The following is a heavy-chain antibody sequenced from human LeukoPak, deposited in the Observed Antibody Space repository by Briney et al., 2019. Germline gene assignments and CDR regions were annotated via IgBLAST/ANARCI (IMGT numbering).Heavy chain of an antibody. CDR2: VNPSDGST. CDR3: ARTNSGSYPFGY. CDR1: GYTFTGYY. V-gene: IGHV1-46*01. J-gene: IGHJ4*02. Sequence: ASVKVSCKASGYTFTGYYMHWVRQAPGQGLEWMGIVNPSDGSTTYAQKFQGRVTMTSDTSTSTVYMELSSLRSEDTAVYFCARTNSGSYPFGYWGQGTLVTVSS. D-gene: IGHD1-26*01.